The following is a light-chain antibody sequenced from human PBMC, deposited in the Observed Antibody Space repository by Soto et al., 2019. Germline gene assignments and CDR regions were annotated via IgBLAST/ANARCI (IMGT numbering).Light chain of an antibody. CDR1: QGITSY. Sequence: DIQLTQSPSFLSASVGDRVTITCRASQGITSYLAWYQQKPGKAPKLLIYAASSLHSGVPSRFSGSGSGTEFTLTISSLQPEDCATYYCQQLNTYPLTFGGGTKVEIK. J-gene: IGKJ4*01. V-gene: IGKV1-9*01. CDR2: AAS. CDR3: QQLNTYPLT.